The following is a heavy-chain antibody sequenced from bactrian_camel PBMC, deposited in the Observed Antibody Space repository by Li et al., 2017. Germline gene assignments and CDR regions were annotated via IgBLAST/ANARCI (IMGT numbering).Heavy chain of an antibody. CDR1: GFTFSTYV. J-gene: IGHJ4*01. CDR3: AADRLRCLGSRQKALDDSSYNY. Sequence: VQLVESGGGLVQPGGSLRLSCAASGFTFSTYVTLWVRQAPGKGLEWVSGIDLAGGSTYYADSVKGRFTISRDNAKNTVYLQMNSLKPEDTAMYYCAADRLRCLGSRQKALDDSSYNYWGQGTQVTVS. V-gene: IGHV3S40*01. D-gene: IGHD3*01. CDR2: IDLAGGST.